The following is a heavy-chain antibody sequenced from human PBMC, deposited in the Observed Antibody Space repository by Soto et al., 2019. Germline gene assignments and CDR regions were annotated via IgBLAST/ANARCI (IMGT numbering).Heavy chain of an antibody. J-gene: IGHJ2*01. CDR2: INPRTGST. CDR1: GYSFTNYC. CDR3: ARDGGLLTASWHYDL. Sequence: QVQLVQSGADVKKPGTSVKVSCKAAGYSFTNYCMYWVRQAPGQGLEWMGMINPRTGSTRYAQKFQDRGTLTRATSTTTVYMELSTLISDDTAVYYCARDGGLLTASWHYDLWGPGTLVTVSS. D-gene: IGHD2-15*01. V-gene: IGHV1-46*01.